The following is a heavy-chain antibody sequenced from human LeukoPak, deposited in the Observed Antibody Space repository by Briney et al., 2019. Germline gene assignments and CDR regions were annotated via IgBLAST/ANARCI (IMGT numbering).Heavy chain of an antibody. D-gene: IGHD6-6*01. CDR1: GXTFSSYA. Sequence: PGGSLRLSCAASGXTFSSYAMYWVRQAPGKGLEWVSAIGGSGGSTYYADSVKGRFTISRDNSKNTLYLQMNSLRAEDTAVYYCAKAGIGGSSLYYFDYWGQGTLVTVSS. V-gene: IGHV3-23*01. CDR2: IGGSGGST. CDR3: AKAGIGGSSLYYFDY. J-gene: IGHJ4*02.